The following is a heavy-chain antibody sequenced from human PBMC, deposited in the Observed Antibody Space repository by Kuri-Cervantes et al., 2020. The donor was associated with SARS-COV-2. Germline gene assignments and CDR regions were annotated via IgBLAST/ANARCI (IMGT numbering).Heavy chain of an antibody. V-gene: IGHV4-34*01. CDR1: GGSFSGYY. J-gene: IGHJ6*02. D-gene: IGHD1-14*01. CDR3: GEANNDYYYGMDV. CDR2: INHSGST. Sequence: ESLKISCAVYGGSFSGYYWSWIRQPPGKGLEWIGEINHSGSTNYNPSLKSRVTISVDTSMNQFSLKLSSVTAADTAVYYCGEANNDYYYGMDVWGQGTTVTVSS.